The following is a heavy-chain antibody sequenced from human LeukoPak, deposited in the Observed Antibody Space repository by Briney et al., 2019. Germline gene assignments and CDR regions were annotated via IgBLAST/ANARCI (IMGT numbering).Heavy chain of an antibody. J-gene: IGHJ4*02. D-gene: IGHD4-11*01. CDR1: GFTFSSYL. CDR2: ISSDGSTT. CDR3: ARVTTTFDS. V-gene: IGHV3-74*01. Sequence: GGSLRLSCAASGFTFSSYLMHWVRQAPGKGLVWVSRISSDGSTTSYADSVKGRFTISRDNAKNTLYLQMNTLRAEDTAVYYCARVTTTFDSWGQGTLVTVSS.